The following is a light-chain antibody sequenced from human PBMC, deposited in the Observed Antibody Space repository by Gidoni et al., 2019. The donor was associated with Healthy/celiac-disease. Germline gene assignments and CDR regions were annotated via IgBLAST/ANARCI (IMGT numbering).Light chain of an antibody. CDR1: QSLLHSNGYNY. Sequence: DIVMTQSPLSLPVTPGEPASISCRSSQSLLHSNGYNYLDWYLQKPGQSPQLLLYLGSTRASGVPDRFSGSGSGTDFTLKISRVEAEDVGVYYCMQAETFGQGTKVEIK. CDR3: MQAET. J-gene: IGKJ1*01. V-gene: IGKV2-28*01. CDR2: LGS.